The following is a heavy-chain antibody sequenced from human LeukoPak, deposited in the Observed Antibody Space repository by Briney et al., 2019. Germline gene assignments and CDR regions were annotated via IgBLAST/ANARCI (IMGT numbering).Heavy chain of an antibody. J-gene: IGHJ6*03. CDR1: GFTFSSYS. CDR2: ISSSSSSYI. Sequence: GGSLRLSCAASGFTFSSYSMNWVRQAPGKGLEWVSSISSSSSSYIYYADSVKGRFTISRDNAKNSLYLQMNSLRAEDTAVYYCASYPPGGYGDYYYYYYMDVWGKGTTVTVSS. CDR3: ASYPPGGYGDYYYYYYMDV. V-gene: IGHV3-21*01. D-gene: IGHD4-17*01.